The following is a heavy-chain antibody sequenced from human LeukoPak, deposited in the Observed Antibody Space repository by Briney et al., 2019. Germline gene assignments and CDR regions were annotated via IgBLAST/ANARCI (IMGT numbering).Heavy chain of an antibody. J-gene: IGHJ6*03. Sequence: GASVTVSFTASGYAFTVYYMHWVRRAPGQGLDWMGWVHPNSGGTNYAQNLQGRVTITSDTTTSTAYMELRRLRSDDTAVYYCARGPGGRRGYYPLEDSYYYYYMDVWGKGTTVTVSS. CDR3: ARGPGGRRGYYPLEDSYYYYYMDV. V-gene: IGHV1-2*02. CDR1: GYAFTVYY. CDR2: VHPNSGGT. D-gene: IGHD3-22*01.